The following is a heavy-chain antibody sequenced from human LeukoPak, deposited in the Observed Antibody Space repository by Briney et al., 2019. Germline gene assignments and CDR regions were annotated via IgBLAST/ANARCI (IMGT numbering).Heavy chain of an antibody. Sequence: GGSLRLSCAASGFTFSDYYMSWIRQAPGKGLEWVSYISSSGSTIYYADSVKGRFTISRDNAKNSLYLQMNSLRAEAPAVYSCARRGHSSGYYYEYNWFDPWGQGTLVTVSS. CDR2: ISSSGSTI. CDR1: GFTFSDYY. J-gene: IGHJ5*02. V-gene: IGHV3-11*01. CDR3: ARRGHSSGYYYEYNWFDP. D-gene: IGHD3-22*01.